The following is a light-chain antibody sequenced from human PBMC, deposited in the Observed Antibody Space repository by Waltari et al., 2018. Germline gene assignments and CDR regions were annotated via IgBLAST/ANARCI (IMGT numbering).Light chain of an antibody. Sequence: SHELTQPPSVSVSPGQTARITCSGAALPTKYIYWSQQKSGQAPVMLIYEDNKRPSGIPERFSGSSSGTLASLTVSGAVVEDEGDYYCYATDSSSFPLFGGGTRLTVL. CDR3: YATDSSSFPL. V-gene: IGLV3-10*01. CDR1: ALPTKY. CDR2: EDN. J-gene: IGLJ3*02.